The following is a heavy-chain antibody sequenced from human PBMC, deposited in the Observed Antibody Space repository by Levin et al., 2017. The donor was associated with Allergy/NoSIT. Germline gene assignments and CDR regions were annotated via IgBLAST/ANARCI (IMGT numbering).Heavy chain of an antibody. Sequence: SCAASGFTFSSYEMNWVRQAPGKGLEWVSYISSSGSTIYYADSVKGRFTISRDNAKNSLYLQMNSLRAEDTAVYYCATQFVGGDAFDIWGQGTMVTVSS. V-gene: IGHV3-48*03. J-gene: IGHJ3*02. CDR3: ATQFVGGDAFDI. D-gene: IGHD3-16*01. CDR1: GFTFSSYE. CDR2: ISSSGSTI.